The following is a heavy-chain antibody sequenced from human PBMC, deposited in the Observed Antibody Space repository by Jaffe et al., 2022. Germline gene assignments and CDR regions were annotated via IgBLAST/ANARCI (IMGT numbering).Heavy chain of an antibody. CDR2: IYTSGST. CDR1: GGSISSGSYY. CDR3: AREGMVRGSAGLYYYYYMDV. V-gene: IGHV4-61*02. Sequence: QVQLQESGPGLVKPSQTLSLTCTVSGGSISSGSYYWSWIRQPAGKGLEWIGRIYTSGSTNYNPSLKSRVTISVDTSKNQFSLKLSSVTAADTAVYYCAREGMVRGSAGLYYYYYMDVWGKGTTVTVSS. D-gene: IGHD3-10*01. J-gene: IGHJ6*03.